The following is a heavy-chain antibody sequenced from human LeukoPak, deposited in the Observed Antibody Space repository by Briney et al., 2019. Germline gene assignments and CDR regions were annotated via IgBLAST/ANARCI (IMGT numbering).Heavy chain of an antibody. Sequence: PGGSLRLSCAASGFTFSSYGMHWVRQAPGKGLEWVALIWYDRSNKYYTNSVKGRFTISRDNSKNTLYLQMNSLRAEDTAVYYCARELGPNPNADYWGQGTLVTVSS. CDR1: GFTFSSYG. J-gene: IGHJ4*02. CDR3: ARELGPNPNADY. CDR2: IWYDRSNK. D-gene: IGHD3-16*01. V-gene: IGHV3-30*02.